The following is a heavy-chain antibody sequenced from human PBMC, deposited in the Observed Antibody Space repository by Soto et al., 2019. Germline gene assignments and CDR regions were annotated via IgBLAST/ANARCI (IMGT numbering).Heavy chain of an antibody. CDR3: ATNTRSSIAEYFDY. D-gene: IGHD6-6*01. CDR1: GDTLTELS. CDR2: FDPEDGET. V-gene: IGHV1-24*01. J-gene: IGHJ4*02. Sequence: ASVKVSYKFSGDTLTELSRHWVRQAPGKGLGWMGGFDPEDGETIYAQKFQGRVTMTEDTSTDTAYMELSSLRSEDTAVYYCATNTRSSIAEYFDYWGQGTLVT.